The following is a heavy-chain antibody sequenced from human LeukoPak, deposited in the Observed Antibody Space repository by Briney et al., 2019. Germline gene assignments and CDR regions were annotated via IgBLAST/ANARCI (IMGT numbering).Heavy chain of an antibody. J-gene: IGHJ6*03. CDR1: GYTFTSYY. CDR3: ARQAELLWFGELLFREGYYYYMDV. Sequence: ASVKVSCKASGYTFTSYYMHWVRQAPGQGLEWMGIINPSGGSTSYAQKFQGRVTMTRDTSTSTVYMELSSLRSEDTAVYYCARQAELLWFGELLFREGYYYYMDVWGKGTTVTISS. V-gene: IGHV1-46*01. D-gene: IGHD3-10*01. CDR2: INPSGGST.